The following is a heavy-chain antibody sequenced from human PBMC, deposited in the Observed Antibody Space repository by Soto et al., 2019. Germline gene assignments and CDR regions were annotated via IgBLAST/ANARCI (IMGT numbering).Heavy chain of an antibody. CDR2: IYGSGGST. J-gene: IGHJ4*02. CDR3: ARKDVAFDY. D-gene: IGHD5-12*01. Sequence: EVQLLESGGGLVQPGGSLRLSCAASGFTFKNYAMTWVRQAPGKGLEWVSLIYGSGGSTDYADSVKGRFTISRDNSKNMLYVQMNSLRDEDTAVYYCARKDVAFDYWGPGIPVTVSS. CDR1: GFTFKNYA. V-gene: IGHV3-23*01.